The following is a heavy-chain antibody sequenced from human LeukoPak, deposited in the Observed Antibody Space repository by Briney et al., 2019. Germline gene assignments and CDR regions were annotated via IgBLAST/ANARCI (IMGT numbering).Heavy chain of an antibody. V-gene: IGHV1-8*01. J-gene: IGHJ4*02. CDR3: ARGLECSSTSCYFGY. Sequence: VASVKVSCKASGYTFTSYDINWVRRATGQGLEWVGWMNPNRGNTGYAQKFQGRVTMNRNTSISTAYMELSSLRSEDTAVYYCARGLECSSTSCYFGYWGQGTLVTVSS. CDR1: GYTFTSYD. CDR2: MNPNRGNT. D-gene: IGHD2-2*01.